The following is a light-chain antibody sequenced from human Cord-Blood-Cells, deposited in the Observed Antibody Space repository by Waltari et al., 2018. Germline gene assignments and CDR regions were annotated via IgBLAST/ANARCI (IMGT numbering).Light chain of an antibody. CDR3: AAWDDSLNGWV. Sequence: QSVLTQPPSASGTPGQRVTTPCSGSSSTIGSNIVNWYQQLPGTAPKLLIYSNNQRPSGVPDRFSGSKSGTSASLAISGLQSEDEADYYCAAWDDSLNGWVFGGGTKLTVL. CDR1: SSTIGSNI. J-gene: IGLJ3*02. CDR2: SNN. V-gene: IGLV1-44*01.